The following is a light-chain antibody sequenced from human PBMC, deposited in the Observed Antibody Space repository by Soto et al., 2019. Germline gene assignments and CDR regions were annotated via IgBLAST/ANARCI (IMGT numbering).Light chain of an antibody. CDR3: SSYTSTGPHV. Sequence: QSALTQPASVSGSPGQSITISCTGTSRDIGGYNYVCWYQQHPDKVPKLMIYDVSNRPSGVSNRFSGSKSGSTAYLTISGLQAEDEADYYCSSYTSTGPHVFGTGTKLTVL. CDR1: SRDIGGYNY. J-gene: IGLJ1*01. V-gene: IGLV2-14*01. CDR2: DVS.